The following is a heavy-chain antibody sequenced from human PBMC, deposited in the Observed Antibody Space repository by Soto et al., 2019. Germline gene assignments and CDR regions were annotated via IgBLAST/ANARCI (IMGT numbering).Heavy chain of an antibody. Sequence: QVQLVESGGGVVQPGRSLRLSCAASGFTFSGYAMHWVRQAPGKGLEWVAVISYDGGSKYYADSVKGRFTIYRDNSKNTLYLQMNSLRSGYTAGYFFADRDSSSWPWGTYFTHWGRGTLVTVSS. CDR2: ISYDGGSK. CDR3: ADRDSSSWPWGTYFTH. V-gene: IGHV3-30-3*01. CDR1: GFTFSGYA. J-gene: IGHJ1*01. D-gene: IGHD6-13*01.